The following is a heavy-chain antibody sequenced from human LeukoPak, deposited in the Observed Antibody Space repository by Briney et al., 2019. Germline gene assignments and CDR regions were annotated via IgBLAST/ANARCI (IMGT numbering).Heavy chain of an antibody. CDR3: VRTNYFDY. V-gene: IGHV4-59*01. CDR2: IYYSGYT. J-gene: IGHJ4*02. CDR1: GGSISSYY. Sequence: ETESLTCTVSGGSISSYYWSWIRQPPGKGLEWIGYIYYSGYTNHNPSLKSRVTILVDTSKNQFSLKLTSVTAADTAVYYCVRTNYFDYWGQGTVVTVSS.